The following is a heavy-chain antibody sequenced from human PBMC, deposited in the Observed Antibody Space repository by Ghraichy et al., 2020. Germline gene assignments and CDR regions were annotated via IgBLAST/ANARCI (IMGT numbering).Heavy chain of an antibody. V-gene: IGHV6-1*01. D-gene: IGHD3-22*01. CDR1: GDSVSSDSAS. J-gene: IGHJ6*02. CDR3: VRGRLVGVTQHDFYYGMDV. CDR2: TYYRSKWYN. Sequence: SQTLSLTCVISGDSVSSDSASWNWIRQSPSRGLEWLGRTYYRSKWYNDYALSLESRITINPDTSRNQFYLHLNSVTPEDTAVYYCVRGRLVGVTQHDFYYGMDVWGPGTEVTVS.